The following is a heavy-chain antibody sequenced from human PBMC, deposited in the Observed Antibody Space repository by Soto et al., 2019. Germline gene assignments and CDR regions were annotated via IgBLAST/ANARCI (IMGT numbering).Heavy chain of an antibody. J-gene: IGHJ6*02. Sequence: EVQLLESGGGLVQPGGSLRLSCAASGFTFSSYAMSWVRQAPGKGLEWVSTISSSGGSTYYADSVKGRFTISRDNXXXXXXXXXXXXXXXXXAVYYCAXXXXEGYGMDVWGQGTTVTVSS. CDR2: ISSSGGST. CDR3: AXXXXEGYGMDV. V-gene: IGHV3-23*01. D-gene: IGHD3-10*01. CDR1: GFTFSSYA.